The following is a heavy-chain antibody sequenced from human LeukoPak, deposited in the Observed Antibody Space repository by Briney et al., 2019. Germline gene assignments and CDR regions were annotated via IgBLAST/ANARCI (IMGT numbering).Heavy chain of an antibody. Sequence: SETLSLTCTVSGGSISSYYWSWIRQPPGKGLEWIGYIYYSGSTNYNPSLKSRVTISVDTSKNQFSLKLSSVTAADTAVYYCARGKIQLWRRPDAFDIWGQGTMVTVSS. CDR1: GGSISSYY. CDR2: IYYSGST. CDR3: ARGKIQLWRRPDAFDI. D-gene: IGHD5-18*01. V-gene: IGHV4-59*12. J-gene: IGHJ3*02.